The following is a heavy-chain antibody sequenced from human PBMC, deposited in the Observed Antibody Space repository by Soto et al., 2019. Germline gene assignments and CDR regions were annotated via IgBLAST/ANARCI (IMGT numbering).Heavy chain of an antibody. V-gene: IGHV4-30-4*01. CDR1: DDSIPNSDYY. CDR2: IDYSSNT. CDR3: SRNGPYSCAFDV. Sequence: SDTLSLTCTVPDDSIPNSDYYWTWIRQSPGKGLEWMASIDYSSNTYYNPSLKSRVVISADTSKNLFSLKLRSVTAADTALYFCSRNGPYSCAFDVWGQGTTVTVSS. J-gene: IGHJ6*02.